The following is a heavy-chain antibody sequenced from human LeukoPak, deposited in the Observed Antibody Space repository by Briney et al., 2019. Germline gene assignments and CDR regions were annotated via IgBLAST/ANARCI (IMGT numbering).Heavy chain of an antibody. D-gene: IGHD4-17*01. V-gene: IGHV4-4*08. J-gene: IGHJ4*02. Sequence: SETLSLTCTVSGGSISIYYLSWIRQPPGKGLEWIGHVQSSGSPNYNPSLKSRVTISVDTSKNQFSLKLSSVTAADTAVYYCARGDYGDDGRYFDYWGQGTLVTVSS. CDR3: ARGDYGDDGRYFDY. CDR1: GGSISIYY. CDR2: VQSSGSP.